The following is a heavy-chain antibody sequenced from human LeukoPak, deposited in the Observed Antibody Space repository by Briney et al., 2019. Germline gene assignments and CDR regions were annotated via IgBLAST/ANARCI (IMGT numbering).Heavy chain of an antibody. J-gene: IGHJ3*02. V-gene: IGHV3-72*01. CDR1: GFTLSDHY. D-gene: IGHD3-10*01. CDR3: ARTSSSAFDI. Sequence: PGGSLRLSCAASGFTLSDHYMDWDRQAPGKGLEWVGRIRDKANSNIAEYAASVKGRFTVSRDDSKKSLYLQMNSLKTEDTAVYYCARTSSSAFDIWGQGTLVTVSS. CDR2: IRDKANSNIA.